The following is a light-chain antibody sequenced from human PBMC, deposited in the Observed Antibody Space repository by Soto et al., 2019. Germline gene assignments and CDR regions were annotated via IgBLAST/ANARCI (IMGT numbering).Light chain of an antibody. V-gene: IGKV1-6*01. CDR2: AAS. Sequence: AIQMTQSPSSLSVSVGDRVTISCRASRGIGNDVGWYQQKPGKAPKLLIYAASSLQSGVPSRFSGSRSGTDFTLTISSLQPEDFATYYCLQDHNYPLTFGGGTKVEIK. J-gene: IGKJ4*01. CDR1: RGIGND. CDR3: LQDHNYPLT.